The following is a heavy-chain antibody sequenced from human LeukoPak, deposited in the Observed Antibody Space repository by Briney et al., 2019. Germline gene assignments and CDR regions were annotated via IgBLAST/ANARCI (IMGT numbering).Heavy chain of an antibody. Sequence: GGSLRLSCADSGFTFSIYAMSWVRQAPAKGLEWVSSTSSGGDYTYYAGSVNGRFTISRDNSKNTLYLQMNSLRAEDTAPYYCAKDRPNYYESNGHYYRRDGDSWGQGTLVTVSS. CDR1: GFTFSIYA. CDR3: AKDRPNYYESNGHYYRRDGDS. CDR2: TSSGGDYT. V-gene: IGHV3-23*01. J-gene: IGHJ5*01. D-gene: IGHD3-22*01.